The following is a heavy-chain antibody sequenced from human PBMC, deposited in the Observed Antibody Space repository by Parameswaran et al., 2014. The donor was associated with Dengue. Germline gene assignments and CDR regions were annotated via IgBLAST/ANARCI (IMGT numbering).Heavy chain of an antibody. CDR2: ISYDGSNK. CDR3: AKVHEGLYGMDV. V-gene: IGHV3-30*18. Sequence: WIRQPPGKGLEWVAVISYDGSNKYYADSVKGRFTISRDNSKNTLYLQMNSLRAEDTAVYYCAKVHEGLYGMDVWGQGTTVTVSS. J-gene: IGHJ6*02.